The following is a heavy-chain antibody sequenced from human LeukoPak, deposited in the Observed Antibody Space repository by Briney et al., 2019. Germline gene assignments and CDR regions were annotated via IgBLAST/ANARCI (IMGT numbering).Heavy chain of an antibody. CDR2: ISWNSGSI. D-gene: IGHD3-22*01. CDR1: GFTFDDYA. CDR3: AKEYDSSFDY. V-gene: IGHV3-9*01. J-gene: IGHJ4*02. Sequence: GGSLRLSCAASGFTFDDYAMHWVRQAPGKGLEWASGISWNSGSIGYADSVKGRFTISRDNAKNSLYLQMNSLRAEDTALYYCAKEYDSSFDYWGQGTLVTVSS.